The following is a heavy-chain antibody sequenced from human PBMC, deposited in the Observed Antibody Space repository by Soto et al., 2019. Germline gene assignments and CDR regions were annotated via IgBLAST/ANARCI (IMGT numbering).Heavy chain of an antibody. CDR2: ISWNSGTI. CDR3: SKSTGGTANGMGV. Sequence: GGSLRLSCAASGFSFDDYAMHWVRQAPGKGLEWVSGISWNSGTIGYADSVKGRFTISRDNAKNSLYLQMNSLRAEDTALYYWSKSTGGTANGMGVWGQGIVVTVFS. V-gene: IGHV3-9*01. CDR1: GFSFDDYA. J-gene: IGHJ6*02. D-gene: IGHD2-8*02.